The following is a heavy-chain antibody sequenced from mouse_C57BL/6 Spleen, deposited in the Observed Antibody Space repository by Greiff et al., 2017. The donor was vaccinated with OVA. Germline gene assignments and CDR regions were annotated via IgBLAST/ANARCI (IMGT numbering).Heavy chain of an antibody. CDR1: GYAFSSSW. Sequence: QVQLQQSGPELVKPGASVKISCKASGYAFSSSWMNWVKQRPGKGLEWIGRLYPGDGDTNYNGKFKGKATLTADKSSSTAYMQLSSLTSEDSAVYFCARGETTAGYFDYWGQGTTLTVSS. CDR3: ARGETTAGYFDY. CDR2: LYPGDGDT. V-gene: IGHV1-82*01. D-gene: IGHD1-2*01. J-gene: IGHJ2*01.